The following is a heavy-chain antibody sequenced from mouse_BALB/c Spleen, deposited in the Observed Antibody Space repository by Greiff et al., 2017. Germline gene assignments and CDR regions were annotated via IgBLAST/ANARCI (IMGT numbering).Heavy chain of an antibody. D-gene: IGHD2-4*01. V-gene: IGHV1S81*02. Sequence: VQLQQSGAELVKPGASVKLSCKASGYTFTSYYMYWVKQRPGQGLEWIGEINPSNGGTNFNEKFKSKATLTVDKSSSTAYMQLSSLTSEDSAVYYCTRRGDYDGFAYWGQGTLVTVSA. CDR3: TRRGDYDGFAY. CDR2: INPSNGGT. J-gene: IGHJ3*01. CDR1: GYTFTSYY.